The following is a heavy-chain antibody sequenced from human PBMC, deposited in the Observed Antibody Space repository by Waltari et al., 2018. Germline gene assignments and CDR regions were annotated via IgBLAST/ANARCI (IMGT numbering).Heavy chain of an antibody. CDR2: INAGNGNT. D-gene: IGHD6-13*01. J-gene: IGHJ4*02. Sequence: QVQLVQSGAEVKKPGASVKVSCKASGYTFTSYAMHWVRQAPGQRLEWMGWINAGNGNTKYSRKFQGRVTITRDTSASTAYMELSSLRSEDTAVYYCARSLVFGSSWYWGQGTLVTVSS. CDR1: GYTFTSYA. V-gene: IGHV1-3*01. CDR3: ARSLVFGSSWY.